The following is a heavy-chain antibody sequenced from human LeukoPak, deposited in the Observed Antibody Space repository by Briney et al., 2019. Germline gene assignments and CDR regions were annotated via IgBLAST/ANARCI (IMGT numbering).Heavy chain of an antibody. CDR2: INPNSGGT. CDR1: GYTFTGSY. J-gene: IGHJ4*02. Sequence: GASVKVSCKASGYTFTGSYMHWVRQAPGQGLEWMGWINPNSGGTNYAQRFQGRVTMTRDTSISTAYMELSRLRSDDTAVYYCARSRPFLTYYYDSSGYYPWDYWGQGTLVTVSS. CDR3: ARSRPFLTYYYDSSGYYPWDY. V-gene: IGHV1-2*02. D-gene: IGHD3-22*01.